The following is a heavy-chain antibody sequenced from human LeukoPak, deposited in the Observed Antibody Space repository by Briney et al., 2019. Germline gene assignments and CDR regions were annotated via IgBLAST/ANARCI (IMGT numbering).Heavy chain of an antibody. D-gene: IGHD3-16*01. V-gene: IGHV1-2*02. J-gene: IGHJ6*02. CDR3: ARGTPLIYYGMDV. CDR1: GYTFTDYY. Sequence: ASVKVSCKASGYTFTDYYMHWVRQAPGQGLEWLGWINPNSGGTNYAQKFQGRVTMTRDTSISTAYMELSRLRSDDTAVYYCARGTPLIYYGMDVWGQGTTVTVSS. CDR2: INPNSGGT.